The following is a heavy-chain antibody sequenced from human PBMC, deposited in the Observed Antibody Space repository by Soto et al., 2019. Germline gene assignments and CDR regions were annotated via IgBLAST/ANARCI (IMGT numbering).Heavy chain of an antibody. Sequence: GGSLRLACAASGFTFNIYGMHWVRQAPDKGLEWVALISYDGSNQYYADSVKGRFTISRDNSKNTLFLQMNSLRADDTAVYYCAKDQASGQGSFDSWGQGTLVTVSS. CDR1: GFTFNIYG. CDR3: AKDQASGQGSFDS. CDR2: ISYDGSNQ. V-gene: IGHV3-30*18. J-gene: IGHJ4*02.